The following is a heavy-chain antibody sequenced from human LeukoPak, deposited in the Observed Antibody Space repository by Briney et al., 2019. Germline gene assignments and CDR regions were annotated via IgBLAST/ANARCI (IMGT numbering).Heavy chain of an antibody. CDR1: GGSISSGGYY. Sequence: PSQTQSLTCTVSGGSISSGGYYWSWIRQHPGKGLEWIGYIYYSGSTYYNPSLKSRVTISVDTSKNQFSLKLSSVTAADTAVYYCASLQKYYYDSSGYYNWFDPWGQGTLVTVSS. D-gene: IGHD3-22*01. J-gene: IGHJ5*02. V-gene: IGHV4-31*03. CDR3: ASLQKYYYDSSGYYNWFDP. CDR2: IYYSGST.